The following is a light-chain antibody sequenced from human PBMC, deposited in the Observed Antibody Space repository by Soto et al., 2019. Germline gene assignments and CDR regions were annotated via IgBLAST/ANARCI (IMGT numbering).Light chain of an antibody. V-gene: IGKV3-15*01. CDR2: DAS. Sequence: EIVMTQSPATLSVSPGERAILSCRASQSVSSSLAWYQQTPGQAPRLLIYDASTRATCIPTRFSGSGSGTEFTLAISSLQPEDFAVYYCQQYRTWPRTFGQGTKV. CDR1: QSVSSS. J-gene: IGKJ1*01. CDR3: QQYRTWPRT.